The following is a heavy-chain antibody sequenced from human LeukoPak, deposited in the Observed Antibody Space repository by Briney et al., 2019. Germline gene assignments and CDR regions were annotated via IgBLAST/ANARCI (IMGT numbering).Heavy chain of an antibody. V-gene: IGHV3-23*01. Sequence: PGRSLRLSCATSGFIFDDYAMSWVRQAPGKGLEWVSAIRGSGGSTYYADSVKGRFTISRDNSKNTLYLQMNSPRAEDTAVYYCARGYGLGYFDYWGQGTLVTVSS. CDR2: IRGSGGST. CDR1: GFIFDDYA. J-gene: IGHJ4*02. CDR3: ARGYGLGYFDY. D-gene: IGHD5-12*01.